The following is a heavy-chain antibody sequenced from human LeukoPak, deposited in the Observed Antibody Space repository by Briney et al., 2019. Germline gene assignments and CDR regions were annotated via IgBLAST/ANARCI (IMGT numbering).Heavy chain of an antibody. CDR2: IWYDGSNK. D-gene: IGHD5-24*01. V-gene: IGHV3-33*01. J-gene: IGHJ5*02. CDR3: ARDGLRGNNWFDP. CDR1: GFTFSSYG. Sequence: GGSLRLSCAASGFTFSSYGMHWVRQAPGKGLEWVAVIWYDGSNKYYADSVKGRFTISRDNSKNTLYLQMNSLRAEDTAVYHCARDGLRGNNWFDPWGQGTLVTVSS.